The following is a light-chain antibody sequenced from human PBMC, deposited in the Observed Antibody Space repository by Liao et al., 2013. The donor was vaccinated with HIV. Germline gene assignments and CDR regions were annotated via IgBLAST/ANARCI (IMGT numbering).Light chain of an antibody. J-gene: IGLJ1*01. CDR3: QAWDSGAYV. CDR1: KLGNKF. Sequence: SDDLTQPPSVSVSPGQTATINCSGDKLGNKFASWYQQKSGQTPVLVIYEDSKRPSGIPERFSASKSGDTATLTIKGTQPVDEGDYFCQAWDSGAYVFGTGTRVTVL. V-gene: IGLV3-1*01. CDR2: EDS.